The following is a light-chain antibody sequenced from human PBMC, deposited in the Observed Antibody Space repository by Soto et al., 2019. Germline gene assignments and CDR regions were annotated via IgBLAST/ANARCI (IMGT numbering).Light chain of an antibody. V-gene: IGKV1-33*01. Sequence: DIQMTQSPSSLSASVGDRVTITCQASQDISNYLNWYQQKPGKAPKLLIYDASNLETGVPSRFSGRGSGTDFTFTISSLQPEDIATYYCQQYDNHPLTFGGGTKVEIK. CDR1: QDISNY. CDR3: QQYDNHPLT. J-gene: IGKJ4*01. CDR2: DAS.